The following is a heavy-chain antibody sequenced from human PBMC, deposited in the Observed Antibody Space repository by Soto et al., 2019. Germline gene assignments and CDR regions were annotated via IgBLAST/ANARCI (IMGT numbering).Heavy chain of an antibody. J-gene: IGHJ3*02. CDR3: ARDQDCSGGSCYPDAFDI. V-gene: IGHV3-11*01. CDR2: ISSSGSTI. D-gene: IGHD2-15*01. CDR1: GFTFSDYY. Sequence: GGSLRLSCAASGFTFSDYYMSWIRQAPGKGLEWVSYISSSGSTIYYADSVKGRFTISRDNAKNSLYLQMNSLRAEDTAVYYCARDQDCSGGSCYPDAFDIRGKGTMVTVSS.